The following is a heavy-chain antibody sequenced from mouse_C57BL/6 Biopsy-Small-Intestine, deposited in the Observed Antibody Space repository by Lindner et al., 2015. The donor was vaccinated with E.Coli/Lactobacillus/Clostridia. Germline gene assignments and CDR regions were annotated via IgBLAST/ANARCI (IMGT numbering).Heavy chain of an antibody. CDR1: GYAFSNYW. Sequence: VQLQESGAELVKPGASVKISCKVSGYAFSNYWMSWVKQRPGKGLEWIGQIYPGDGDTNYNGKFKGKATLTADKSSSTAYMQLSSLTSEDSAVFFCARGDYGYSYGGMDYWGQGTSVTVSS. D-gene: IGHD1-1*01. V-gene: IGHV1-80*01. CDR2: IYPGDGDT. CDR3: ARGDYGYSYGGMDY. J-gene: IGHJ4*01.